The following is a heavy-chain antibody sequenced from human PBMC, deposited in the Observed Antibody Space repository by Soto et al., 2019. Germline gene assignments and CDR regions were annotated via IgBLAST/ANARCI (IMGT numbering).Heavy chain of an antibody. Sequence: QVQLVQSGVEVKKPGSAVKVSCKASGGTFNMYAMNWVRQAPGQGLEWMGGIIPIFDAPRYSQQFQGRVTITVDESTSTAYMELSSLGSDDTAIYYCTRSIGSGGVMGGFDYWGQGTLVTVSS. D-gene: IGHD3-16*01. CDR2: IIPIFDAP. CDR1: GGTFNMYA. J-gene: IGHJ4*02. CDR3: TRSIGSGGVMGGFDY. V-gene: IGHV1-69*01.